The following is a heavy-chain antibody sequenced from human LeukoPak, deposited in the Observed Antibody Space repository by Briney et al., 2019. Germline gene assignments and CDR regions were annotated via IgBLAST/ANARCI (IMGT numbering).Heavy chain of an antibody. CDR1: GGSINSTKW. V-gene: IGHV4-4*02. D-gene: IGHD3-22*01. CDR3: ARGSSYYYDSSGYYREDWFDP. Sequence: SGTLSLTCAVSGGSINSTKWWTWVRQPPGKGLEWIGEIYHSGSTNYNPSLKSRVTISVDKSKNQFSLKLSSVTAADTAVYYCARGSSYYYDSSGYYREDWFDPWGQGTLVTVSS. J-gene: IGHJ5*02. CDR2: IYHSGST.